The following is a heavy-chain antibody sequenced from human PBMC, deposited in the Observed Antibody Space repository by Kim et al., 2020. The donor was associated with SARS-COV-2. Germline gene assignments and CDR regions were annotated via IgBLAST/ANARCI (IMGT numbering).Heavy chain of an antibody. CDR1: GFTFTSYY. CDR2: INPSGSGT. Sequence: ASVKVSCKASGFTFTSYYMHWVRQAPGQGLEWMGIINPSGSGTTYAQEFQGRVTMTRDTSTSTVYMELSSLRSEDTAVYYCAREVGATDYWGQGTLVTV. D-gene: IGHD1-26*01. J-gene: IGHJ4*02. CDR3: AREVGATDY. V-gene: IGHV1-46*01.